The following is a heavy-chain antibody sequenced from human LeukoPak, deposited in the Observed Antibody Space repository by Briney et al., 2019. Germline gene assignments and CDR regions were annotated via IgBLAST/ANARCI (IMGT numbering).Heavy chain of an antibody. CDR2: IYYTGST. D-gene: IGHD4-23*01. CDR1: GDSVSSGYDY. J-gene: IGHJ5*02. V-gene: IGHV4-39*01. CDR3: ASQKYGGSYPLDL. Sequence: SETLSLTCTVSGDSVSSGYDYWGWIRQPPGRGLEWIGSIYYTGSTYYNPSLKSRVTKSVDTSKNQFSLKLTSLTAADTAVYFCASQKYGGSYPLDLGGQGTLVTVSS.